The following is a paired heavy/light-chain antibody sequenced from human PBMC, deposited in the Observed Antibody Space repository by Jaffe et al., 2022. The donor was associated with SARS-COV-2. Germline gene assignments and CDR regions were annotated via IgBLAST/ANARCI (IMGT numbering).Heavy chain of an antibody. Sequence: QVQLVQSGAEVKKPGASVKVSCKASGYTFTSYAMHWVRQAPGQRLEWMGWINAGNGNTKYSQKFQGRVTITRDTSASTAYMELSSLRSEDTAVYYCARDRGFLEWLLFDAVPSNWFDPWGQGTLVTVSS. CDR1: GYTFTSYA. J-gene: IGHJ5*02. V-gene: IGHV1-3*01. CDR2: INAGNGNT. D-gene: IGHD3-3*01. CDR3: ARDRGFLEWLLFDAVPSNWFDP.
Light chain of an antibody. CDR1: QSVSSSY. V-gene: IGKV3-20*01. CDR2: GAS. CDR3: QQYGSSPST. J-gene: IGKJ4*01. Sequence: EIVLTQSPGTLSLSPGERATLSCRASQSVSSSYLAWYQQKPGQAPRLLIYGASSRATGIPDRFSGSGSGTDFTLTISRLEPEDFAVYYCQQYGSSPSTFGGGTKVEIK.